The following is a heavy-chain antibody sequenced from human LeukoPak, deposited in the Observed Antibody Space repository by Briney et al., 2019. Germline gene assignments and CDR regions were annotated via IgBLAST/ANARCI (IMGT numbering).Heavy chain of an antibody. CDR3: ARDPPRGEYHFDY. D-gene: IGHD3-16*01. Sequence: ASETLSLTCTVSGGSISSSSYYWGWIRQPPGKGLEWVSAISGSGGSTYYADSVKGRFTISRDNSKNTLYLQMNSLRADDTAVYYCARDPPRGEYHFDYWGQGTLVTVSS. J-gene: IGHJ4*02. CDR2: ISGSGGST. CDR1: GGSISSSSYY. V-gene: IGHV3-23*01.